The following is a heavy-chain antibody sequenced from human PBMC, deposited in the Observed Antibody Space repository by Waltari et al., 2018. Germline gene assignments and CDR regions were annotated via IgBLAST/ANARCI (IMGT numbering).Heavy chain of an antibody. Sequence: VQLVESGGDLIQPGGSLRLSCAVSGFLFSGNYMSWIRQAPGKGLEWVSTLYTGGATFYADSVKGRFTISRDNSRNTLFLEMSILRAEDTAVYYCARGPFFGSGNFDYWGQGTLVAVSS. CDR1: GFLFSGNY. CDR3: ARGPFFGSGNFDY. J-gene: IGHJ4*02. D-gene: IGHD3-10*01. CDR2: LYTGGAT. V-gene: IGHV3-53*01.